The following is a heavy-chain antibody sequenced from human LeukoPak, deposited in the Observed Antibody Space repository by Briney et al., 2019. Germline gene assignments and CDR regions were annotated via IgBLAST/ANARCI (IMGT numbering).Heavy chain of an antibody. J-gene: IGHJ6*02. CDR2: LIPIFGTP. V-gene: IGHV1-69*13. Sequence: ASVKVSCKASGGTFSSYAISWVRQAPGQGLEWMGGLIPIFGTPNYAQKFQGRVTITADESTSTAYMELSSLRSEDTAVYYCARDRSGYCSGGSCFERYHRDPTNYYGMDVWGQGTTVTASS. CDR1: GGTFSSYA. D-gene: IGHD2-15*01. CDR3: ARDRSGYCSGGSCFERYHRDPTNYYGMDV.